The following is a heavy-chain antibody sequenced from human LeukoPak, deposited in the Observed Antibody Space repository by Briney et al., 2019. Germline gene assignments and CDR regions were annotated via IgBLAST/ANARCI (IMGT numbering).Heavy chain of an antibody. CDR2: IIPIFGTA. D-gene: IGHD2-21*02. V-gene: IGHV1-69*05. Sequence: SVKVSCKASGGTFSSYAISWVRQAPGQGLEWMGGIIPIFGTANYAQKFQGRVTITTDEATSTAYLELSSLRSEDTAVYYCARDSYCGGDCYGGWGQGTLVTVSS. CDR3: ARDSYCGGDCYGG. J-gene: IGHJ4*02. CDR1: GGTFSSYA.